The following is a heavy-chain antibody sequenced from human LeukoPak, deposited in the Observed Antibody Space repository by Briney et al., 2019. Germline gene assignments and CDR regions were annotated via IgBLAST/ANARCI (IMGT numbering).Heavy chain of an antibody. CDR2: IWYDGSNK. V-gene: IGHV3-33*01. CDR3: ARDPSRSGSYFDY. D-gene: IGHD1-26*01. CDR1: GFTFRNYG. Sequence: GGSLRLSCSASGFTFRNYGMHRVRQAPGKGLEWVAVIWYDGSNKYYSDSVKGRFTISRDDSENTLYLQMNSLRDEDTAVYYCARDPSRSGSYFDYWGQGTLVTVSS. J-gene: IGHJ4*02.